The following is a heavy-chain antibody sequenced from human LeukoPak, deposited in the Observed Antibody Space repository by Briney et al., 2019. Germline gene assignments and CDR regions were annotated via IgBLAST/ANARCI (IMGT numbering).Heavy chain of an antibody. CDR3: ARVEYSSSPSEDYYYYMDV. J-gene: IGHJ6*03. V-gene: IGHV5-51*01. D-gene: IGHD6-6*01. CDR2: IYPGDSDT. Sequence: GESLKISCKGSGYSFTNYWIGWVRQMPGKGLEWMGIIYPGDSDTRYSPSFQGQVTISADKSISTAYLQWSSLKASDTAMYYCARVEYSSSPSEDYYYYMDVWGKGTTVTVSS. CDR1: GYSFTNYW.